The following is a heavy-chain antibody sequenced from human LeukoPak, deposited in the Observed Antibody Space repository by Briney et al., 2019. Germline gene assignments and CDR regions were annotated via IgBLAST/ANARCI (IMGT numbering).Heavy chain of an antibody. Sequence: PSETLSLTCAVYGGSFSGYYWSWIRQPPGKGLEWIGEINHSGSTNYNPSLKSRVTISVDTSKNQFSLKLSSVTAADTAVYYCARSDWDYWGQGTLVTVSS. D-gene: IGHD3-9*01. J-gene: IGHJ4*02. CDR3: ARSDWDY. CDR1: GGSFSGYY. V-gene: IGHV4-34*01. CDR2: INHSGST.